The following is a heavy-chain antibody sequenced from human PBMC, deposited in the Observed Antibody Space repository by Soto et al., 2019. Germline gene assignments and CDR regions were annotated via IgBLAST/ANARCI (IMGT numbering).Heavy chain of an antibody. D-gene: IGHD4-4*01. CDR2: ISGSGGST. Sequence: GGSLRLSCAASGFTFSSYAMSWVRQAPGKGLEWVSAISGSGGSTYYADSVKGRFTISRDNSKNTLYLQMNSLRAEDTAVYYCARDSDSNYFNYYYGMDVWGQGTTVTVSS. J-gene: IGHJ6*02. CDR1: GFTFSSYA. CDR3: ARDSDSNYFNYYYGMDV. V-gene: IGHV3-23*01.